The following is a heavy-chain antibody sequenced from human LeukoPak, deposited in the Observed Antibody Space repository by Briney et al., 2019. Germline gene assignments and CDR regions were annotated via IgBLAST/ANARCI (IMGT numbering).Heavy chain of an antibody. CDR3: AKDFGGLLWFGELSGGMDV. Sequence: GGSLRLSCAASGFTFSSYAMSWVRQAPGKGLEWVSAISGSGGSTYYADSVKGRFTISRDNSKNTLYLQMNSLRAEDTAVYYCAKDFGGLLWFGELSGGMDVWGQGTTVTVSS. CDR2: ISGSGGST. J-gene: IGHJ6*02. CDR1: GFTFSSYA. V-gene: IGHV3-23*01. D-gene: IGHD3-10*01.